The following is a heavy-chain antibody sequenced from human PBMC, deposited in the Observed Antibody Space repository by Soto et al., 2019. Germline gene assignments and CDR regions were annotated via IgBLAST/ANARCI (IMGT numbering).Heavy chain of an antibody. Sequence: SVKVSCTASGGTFSSYAIRWVRQAPGQGLEWMGGIIPIFGTANYAQKFQGRVTITADESTSTAYMELSSLRSEDTAVYYCARDQWLRLFPRWFDPWGQGTLVTVSS. CDR1: GGTFSSYA. V-gene: IGHV1-69*13. CDR3: ARDQWLRLFPRWFDP. CDR2: IIPIFGTA. J-gene: IGHJ5*02. D-gene: IGHD5-12*01.